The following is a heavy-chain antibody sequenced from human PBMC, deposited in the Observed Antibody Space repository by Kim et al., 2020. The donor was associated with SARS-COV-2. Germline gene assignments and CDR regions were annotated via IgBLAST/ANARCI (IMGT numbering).Heavy chain of an antibody. V-gene: IGHV1-46*01. CDR2: INPSGGST. Sequence: ASVKVSCKASGYTFTSYYMHWVRQAPGQGLEWMGIINPSGGSTSYAQKFQGRVTMTRDTSTSTVYMELSSLRSEDTAVYYCARDLVVVPARRGDAFDIWGQGTMVTVSS. J-gene: IGHJ3*02. D-gene: IGHD2-2*01. CDR1: GYTFTSYY. CDR3: ARDLVVVPARRGDAFDI.